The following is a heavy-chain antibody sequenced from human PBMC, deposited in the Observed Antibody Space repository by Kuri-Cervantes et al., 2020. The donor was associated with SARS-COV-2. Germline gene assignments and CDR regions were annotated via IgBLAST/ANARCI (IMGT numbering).Heavy chain of an antibody. Sequence: GSLRLSCTVSGGSISSGGYYWSWIRQPPGKGLEWIGEINHSGSTNYNPSLKSRVTISVDTSKNQFSLKLSSVTAADTAVYYCARKRTTVTTFWFDPWGQGTLVTVSS. J-gene: IGHJ5*02. V-gene: IGHV4-61*08. D-gene: IGHD4-17*01. CDR1: GGSISSGGYY. CDR3: ARKRTTVTTFWFDP. CDR2: INHSGST.